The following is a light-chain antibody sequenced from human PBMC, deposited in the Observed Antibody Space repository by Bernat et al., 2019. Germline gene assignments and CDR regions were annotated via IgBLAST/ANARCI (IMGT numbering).Light chain of an antibody. V-gene: IGLV2-23*01. CDR3: GSYADSSTYV. CDR1: SSDVGSYNL. CDR2: EGS. Sequence: QSALTQPASVSGSPGQSITISCTGTSSDVGSYNLVSWYQQHPGKAPKLMIYEGSKRPSGVSNRFSGSKSGNTASLTISGLQAEDEADYYCGSYADSSTYVFGTGTKVTVL. J-gene: IGLJ1*01.